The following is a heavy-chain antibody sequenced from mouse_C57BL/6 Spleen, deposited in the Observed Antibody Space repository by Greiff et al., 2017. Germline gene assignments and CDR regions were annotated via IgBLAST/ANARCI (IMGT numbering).Heavy chain of an antibody. CDR1: GFTFSSYA. CDR2: ISDGGSYT. Sequence: EVKVVESGGGLVKPGGSLKLSCAASGFTFSSYAMSWVRQTPEKRLEWVATISDGGSYTYYPDNVKGRFTISRDNAKNNLYLQMRHLKSEDTAMYYCAREDDYWGQGTTLTVSS. V-gene: IGHV5-4*01. CDR3: AREDDY. J-gene: IGHJ2*01.